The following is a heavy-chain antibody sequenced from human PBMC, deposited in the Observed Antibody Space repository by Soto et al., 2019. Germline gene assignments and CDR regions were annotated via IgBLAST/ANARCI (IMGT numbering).Heavy chain of an antibody. Sequence: GGSLRLSCAASGFTFSSFAMTWVREAPGRRLEWISGISGSGGTTYDADSVKGRFIISRDNSKNTLYLQMNSLRAEDTAIYYCAKDLVLLRSWGQGTLVTVSS. V-gene: IGHV3-23*01. CDR3: AKDLVLLRS. CDR2: ISGSGGTT. CDR1: GFTFSSFA. D-gene: IGHD1-26*01. J-gene: IGHJ5*02.